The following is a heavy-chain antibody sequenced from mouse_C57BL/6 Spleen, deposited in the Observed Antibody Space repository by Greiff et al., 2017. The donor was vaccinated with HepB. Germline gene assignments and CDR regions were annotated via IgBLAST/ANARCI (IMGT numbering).Heavy chain of an antibody. CDR3: ARSEQLRHGAY. Sequence: VQLQQPGAELVMPGASVKLSCKASGYTFTSYWMHWVKQRPGQGLEWIGEIDPSDSYTNYNQKFKGKSTLTVDKSSSTAYMQLSSLTSEDSAVYYCARSEQLRHGAYWGQGTLVTVSA. D-gene: IGHD3-2*02. V-gene: IGHV1-69*01. CDR1: GYTFTSYW. J-gene: IGHJ3*01. CDR2: IDPSDSYT.